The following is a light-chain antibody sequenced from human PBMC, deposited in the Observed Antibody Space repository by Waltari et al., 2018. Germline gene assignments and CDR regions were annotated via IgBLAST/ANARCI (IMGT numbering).Light chain of an antibody. Sequence: EILMTQSPVTLSVSPGERATLSCRASQSITSNLAWYQQKPGQALRLLIYDASTRAPSTPARCRGSGSGTEFTLTISSLQSEDYAVYYCQQYNHWPPITFGQGTRLEIK. J-gene: IGKJ5*01. CDR2: DAS. V-gene: IGKV3-15*01. CDR1: QSITSN. CDR3: QQYNHWPPIT.